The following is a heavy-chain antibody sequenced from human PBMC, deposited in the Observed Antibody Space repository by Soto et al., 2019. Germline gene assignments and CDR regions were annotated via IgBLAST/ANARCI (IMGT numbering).Heavy chain of an antibody. Sequence: SETLSLSCTVSGGSISSYYWSWIRQPPGKGLEWIGSIYYSGSTYYSPSLKSRVAMSVDTSKNQFSLKLSSVTAADTAVYYCARPFRYCSTTSCYAPNNWFDPWGQGTLVTVSS. CDR2: IYYSGST. CDR3: ARPFRYCSTTSCYAPNNWFDP. D-gene: IGHD2-2*01. J-gene: IGHJ5*02. V-gene: IGHV4-59*04. CDR1: GGSISSYY.